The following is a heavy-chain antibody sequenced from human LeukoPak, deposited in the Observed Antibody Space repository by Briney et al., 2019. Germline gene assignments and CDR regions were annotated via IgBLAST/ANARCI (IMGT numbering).Heavy chain of an antibody. V-gene: IGHV3-30*03. CDR1: GFTFSSYG. CDR3: AREVVVPAAFNWFDP. J-gene: IGHJ5*02. D-gene: IGHD2-2*01. Sequence: PGGSLRLSCAASGFTFSSYGMHWVRQAPGKGLGWVAVISYDGSNKYYADSVKGRFTISRVNSKNTLYLQMNSLRAEDTAVYYCAREVVVPAAFNWFDPWGQGTLVTVSS. CDR2: ISYDGSNK.